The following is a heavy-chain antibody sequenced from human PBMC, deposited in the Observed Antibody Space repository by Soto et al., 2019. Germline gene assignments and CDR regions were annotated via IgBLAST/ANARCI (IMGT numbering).Heavy chain of an antibody. CDR2: IYHSGST. V-gene: IGHV4-4*02. Sequence: PSETLSLTCAVSGGSISSSNWWSWVRQPPGKGLEWIGEIYHSGSTNYNPSLKSRVTISVDKSKNQFSLKLSSVTAADTAVYYCASASIGYCSSTSCYTRGFDYWGQGTLVPVSS. J-gene: IGHJ4*02. CDR3: ASASIGYCSSTSCYTRGFDY. D-gene: IGHD2-2*02. CDR1: GGSISSSNW.